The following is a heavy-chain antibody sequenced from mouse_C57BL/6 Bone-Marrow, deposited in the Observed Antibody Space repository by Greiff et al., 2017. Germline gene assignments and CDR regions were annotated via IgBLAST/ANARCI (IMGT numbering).Heavy chain of an antibody. J-gene: IGHJ2*01. CDR1: GYTFTSYW. Sequence: QVQLQQPGAELVKPGASVKMSCKASGYTFTSYWITWVKQRPGQGLEWIGDIYPGSGSTNYNEKFKSKATLTLDTSSSTAYMQLSSLTSEDSAVYYCAIWGYWGQGTTLTVSS. V-gene: IGHV1-55*01. CDR2: IYPGSGST. CDR3: AIWGY. D-gene: IGHD1-1*02.